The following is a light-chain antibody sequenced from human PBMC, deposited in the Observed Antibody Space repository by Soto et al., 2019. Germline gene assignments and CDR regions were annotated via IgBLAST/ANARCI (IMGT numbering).Light chain of an antibody. CDR1: QSVSSSH. J-gene: IGKJ5*01. Sequence: EIVLTQSPGTLSLSPGEIATLSCRASQSVSSSHLAWYQHTPGQAPRLLIYAASSRATGSPDRFSGGGSGTDFTLTISSLEPEDFAVYDGHQYGYSPSTFGQGTRLEIK. CDR3: HQYGYSPST. V-gene: IGKV3-20*01. CDR2: AAS.